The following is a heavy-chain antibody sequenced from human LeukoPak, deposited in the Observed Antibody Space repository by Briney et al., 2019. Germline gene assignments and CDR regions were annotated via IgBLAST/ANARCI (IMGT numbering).Heavy chain of an antibody. CDR3: ARRSVDSSGQFDY. J-gene: IGHJ4*02. Sequence: PSETLSLTCTVSGGSISSSSYYWGWIRQPPGKRLEWIGSIYYSGSTYYNPSLKSRVTISVDTSKNQFSLKLSSVTAADTAVYYCARRSVDSSGQFDYWGQGTLVTVSS. V-gene: IGHV4-39*01. CDR2: IYYSGST. CDR1: GGSISSSSYY. D-gene: IGHD3-22*01.